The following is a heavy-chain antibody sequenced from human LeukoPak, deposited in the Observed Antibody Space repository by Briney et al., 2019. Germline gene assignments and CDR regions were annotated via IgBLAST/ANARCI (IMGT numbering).Heavy chain of an antibody. D-gene: IGHD5-18*01. CDR1: RFTFSSYA. CDR3: ARGGWIQIWQTFDY. Sequence: GRSLRLSCAASRFTFSSYAMHWVRQAPGKGLEWEAVISYDGSNKYYADSVKGRFTISRDNAKNSLYLQMNSLRAEDTALYCCARGGWIQIWQTFDYWGQGTLVTVSS. V-gene: IGHV3-30-3*01. J-gene: IGHJ4*02. CDR2: ISYDGSNK.